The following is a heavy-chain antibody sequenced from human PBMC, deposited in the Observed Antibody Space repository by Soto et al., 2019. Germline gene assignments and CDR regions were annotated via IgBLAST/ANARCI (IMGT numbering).Heavy chain of an antibody. V-gene: IGHV1-69*14. Sequence: QVQLVQSGAEVRQPASSVKVSCKTSGATFSSYAITWVRHAPGQGLEWMGGIVPTVDTSTYAQKFKGRVTITADKFTNTVYMELSSLRSDDTAVYYCVRVVAIPGYPDNWGQGTLVTVSS. CDR2: IVPTVDTS. J-gene: IGHJ4*02. CDR3: VRVVAIPGYPDN. CDR1: GATFSSYA. D-gene: IGHD5-12*01.